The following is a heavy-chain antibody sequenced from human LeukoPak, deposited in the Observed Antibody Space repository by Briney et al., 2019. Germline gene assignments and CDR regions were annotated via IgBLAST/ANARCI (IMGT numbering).Heavy chain of an antibody. CDR1: GDSISSNSYY. J-gene: IGHJ4*02. Sequence: TSETLSLTCTVSGDSISSNSYYWGWIRQPPGKGLEWIGSIYYSGSTYYSPSLKSRVTISLDTSKNQFSLKLSSVTAADTAVYYCARDTPFDYWGQGTLVTVSS. CDR3: ARDTPFDY. D-gene: IGHD2-15*01. CDR2: IYYSGST. V-gene: IGHV4-39*07.